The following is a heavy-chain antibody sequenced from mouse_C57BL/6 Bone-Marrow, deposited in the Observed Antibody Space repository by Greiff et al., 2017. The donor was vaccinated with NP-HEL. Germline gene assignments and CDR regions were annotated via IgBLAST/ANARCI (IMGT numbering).Heavy chain of an antibody. V-gene: IGHV1-80*01. CDR3: ARSPLYYGFSWFAY. D-gene: IGHD2-2*01. Sequence: VKLVESGAELVKPGASVKISCKASGYAFSSYWMNWVKQRPGKGLEWIGQIYPGDGDTNYNGKFKGKATLTADKSSSTAYMQLSSLTSEDSAVYFCARSPLYYGFSWFAYWGQGTLVTVSA. J-gene: IGHJ3*01. CDR1: GYAFSSYW. CDR2: IYPGDGDT.